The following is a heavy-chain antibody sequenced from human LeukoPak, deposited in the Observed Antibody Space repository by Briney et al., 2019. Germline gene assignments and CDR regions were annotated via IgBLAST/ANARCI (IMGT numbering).Heavy chain of an antibody. Sequence: SETLSLTCTVSGDSISSYYWTWIRQPAGKGLEWIGRMHTSGSTNYNPSLKSRVTLSVDTSTNGFSLTLSSVTAADTAVYYCARVVSSYYDILTGYSNWLDPWGQGTLVIVSS. D-gene: IGHD3-9*01. CDR1: GDSISSYY. J-gene: IGHJ5*02. V-gene: IGHV4-4*07. CDR2: MHTSGST. CDR3: ARVVSSYYDILTGYSNWLDP.